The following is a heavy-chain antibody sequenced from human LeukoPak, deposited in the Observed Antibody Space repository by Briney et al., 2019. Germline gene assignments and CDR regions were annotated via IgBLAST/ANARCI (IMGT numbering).Heavy chain of an antibody. V-gene: IGHV3-30*04. CDR1: GFTFSSYA. CDR3: ARGDKQLVFKRRKGGFDP. J-gene: IGHJ5*02. Sequence: GGSLRLSCAASGFTFSSYAVHWVRQAPGKGLEWVTVISYDGSDKYYADSVKGRFTISRDDSKNTLYLQMNSLRTEDTAVYYCARGDKQLVFKRRKGGFDPWGQGTLVTVSS. CDR2: ISYDGSDK. D-gene: IGHD6-13*01.